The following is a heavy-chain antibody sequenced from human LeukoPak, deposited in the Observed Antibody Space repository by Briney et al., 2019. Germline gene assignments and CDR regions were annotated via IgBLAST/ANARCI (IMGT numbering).Heavy chain of an antibody. V-gene: IGHV4-34*01. D-gene: IGHD6-19*01. Sequence: TSETLSLTCAVYGGSLSGYYWSWIRQPPGKGLEWLGEINHSGSTNYNPSLKSRVTISVDRSKNQFSLKLSSVTAADTAVYYCASNSGWYDSGTIDHWGQGTLVTVSS. J-gene: IGHJ4*02. CDR1: GGSLSGYY. CDR3: ASNSGWYDSGTIDH. CDR2: INHSGST.